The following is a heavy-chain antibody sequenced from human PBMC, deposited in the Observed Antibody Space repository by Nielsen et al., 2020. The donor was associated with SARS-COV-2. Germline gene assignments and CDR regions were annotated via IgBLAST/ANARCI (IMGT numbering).Heavy chain of an antibody. CDR2: IYPGDSDT. D-gene: IGHD4-17*01. CDR1: GYSFTSYR. V-gene: IGHV5-51*01. CDR3: ARQGDYADWYFDL. J-gene: IGHJ2*01. Sequence: GESLKISCQGSGYSFTSYRIGWVRQMPGKGLEWMGIIYPGDSDTRYSPSFQGQVTISADKSISTAYLQWSSLKASDTAMYYCARQGDYADWYFDLWGRGTLVTVSS.